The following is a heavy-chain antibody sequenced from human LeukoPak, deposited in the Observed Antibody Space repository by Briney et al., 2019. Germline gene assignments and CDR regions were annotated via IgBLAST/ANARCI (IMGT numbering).Heavy chain of an antibody. CDR1: GFTFSSYS. V-gene: IGHV3-21*01. D-gene: IGHD3-10*01. Sequence: GGSLRLSCAASGFTFSSYSMYWVRQAPGKGLEWVSSISSSSSYIYYADSVKGRFTISRDNAKNSLYPQMNSLRAEDTAVYYCARGGLGSGSYLDYWGQGTLVTVSS. J-gene: IGHJ4*02. CDR3: ARGGLGSGSYLDY. CDR2: ISSSSSYI.